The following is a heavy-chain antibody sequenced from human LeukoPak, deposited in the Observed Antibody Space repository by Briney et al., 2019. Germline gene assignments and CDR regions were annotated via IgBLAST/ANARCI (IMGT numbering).Heavy chain of an antibody. V-gene: IGHV3-74*01. Sequence: GGSLRLSCAASAFTFSSYWMHCVRQAPRKGLVWVSRINSDGTNTSYTDSVKGRFTISRDNAKNTLYLQMNSVRAEDTAVYYCARGSGSYLDYWGQGTLVTVSS. J-gene: IGHJ4*02. CDR3: ARGSGSYLDY. D-gene: IGHD1-26*01. CDR2: INSDGTNT. CDR1: AFTFSSYW.